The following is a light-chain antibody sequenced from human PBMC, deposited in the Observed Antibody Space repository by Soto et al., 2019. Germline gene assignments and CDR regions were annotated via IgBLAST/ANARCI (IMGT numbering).Light chain of an antibody. J-gene: IGKJ4*01. CDR1: QDINNY. CDR2: AVP. V-gene: IGKV1-9*01. CDR3: QQLNSYSPRLI. Sequence: SQLTQSPSSLSASVGDRVTITCRASQDINNYLAWFQQKPGKAPKLLIYAVPTLESGVPSRFSGRGSGTDFTLTISSLQPEDFATYYCQQLNSYSPRLIFGGGTKVEIK.